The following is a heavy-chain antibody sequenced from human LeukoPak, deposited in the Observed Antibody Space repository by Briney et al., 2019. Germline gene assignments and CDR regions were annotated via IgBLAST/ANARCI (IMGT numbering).Heavy chain of an antibody. CDR2: INPNSGGT. D-gene: IGHD3/OR15-3a*01. V-gene: IGHV1-2*02. Sequence: APVKVSCKASGYTFTGYYMHWVRQAPGQGLEWMGWINPNSGGTNYAQKFQDRVTMTRDTSISTAYMELSRLRSDDTAVYYCARRLRGDFWTTTFDYWGQGTLVTVSS. J-gene: IGHJ4*02. CDR1: GYTFTGYY. CDR3: ARRLRGDFWTTTFDY.